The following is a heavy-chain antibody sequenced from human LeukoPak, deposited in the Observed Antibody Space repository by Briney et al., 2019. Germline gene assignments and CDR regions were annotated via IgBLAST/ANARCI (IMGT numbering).Heavy chain of an antibody. CDR2: IRYDGSNK. CDR3: AKDSDYYDSSGYPDY. CDR1: GFTFSSYG. Sequence: GGSLRLSCAASGFTFSSYGMHWVRQAPGKGLEWVAFIRYDGSNKYYADSVKGRFTISRDNSKNTLYLQMNSLRAEDTAVYYCAKDSDYYDSSGYPDYWGQGTLVTVSS. J-gene: IGHJ4*02. V-gene: IGHV3-30*02. D-gene: IGHD3-22*01.